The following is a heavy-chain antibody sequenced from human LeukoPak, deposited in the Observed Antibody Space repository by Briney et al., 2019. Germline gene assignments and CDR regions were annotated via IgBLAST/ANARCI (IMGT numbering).Heavy chain of an antibody. J-gene: IGHJ6*04. CDR3: ARGSLYWGDV. D-gene: IGHD7-27*01. CDR1: GFTFSSYS. Sequence: GGSLRLSCAASGFTFSSYSMSWVRQAPGKGLKWVSSISSSSSYIYYADSVKGRFTISRDNAKNSLYLQMNSLRAEDTAVYYCARGSLYWGDVWGKGTTVTVSS. CDR2: ISSSSSYI. V-gene: IGHV3-21*01.